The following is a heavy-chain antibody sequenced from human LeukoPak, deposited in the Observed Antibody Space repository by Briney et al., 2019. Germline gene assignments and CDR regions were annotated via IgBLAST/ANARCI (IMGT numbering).Heavy chain of an antibody. CDR3: ARGLGYCSGGSCYWSY. CDR2: IYHSGST. J-gene: IGHJ4*02. CDR1: GYSISSGYY. V-gene: IGHV4-38-2*02. Sequence: SETLSLTSTVSGYSISSGYYWGWIRQPPGKGLEWIGSIYHSGSTYYNPSLKSRVTISVDTSKNQFSLKLGSVTAADTAVYYCARGLGYCSGGSCYWSYWGQGTLVTVSS. D-gene: IGHD2-15*01.